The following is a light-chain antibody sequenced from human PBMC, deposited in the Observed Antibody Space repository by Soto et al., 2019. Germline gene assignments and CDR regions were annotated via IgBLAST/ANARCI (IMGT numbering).Light chain of an antibody. CDR3: SSYTSSNTLL. V-gene: IGLV2-14*01. CDR1: SSDVGGYNY. CDR2: EVS. Sequence: ALTQPASVSGSPGQSITISCTGTSSDVGGYNYVSWYQQHPGKAPKLMIYEVSNRPSGVSNRFSGSKSGNTASLTISGLQAEDEADYYCSSYTSSNTLLFGGGTKLTVL. J-gene: IGLJ2*01.